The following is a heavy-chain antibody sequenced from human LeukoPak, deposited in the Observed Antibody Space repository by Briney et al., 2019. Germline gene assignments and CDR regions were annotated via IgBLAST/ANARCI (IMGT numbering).Heavy chain of an antibody. J-gene: IGHJ4*02. CDR1: GGPIRTYQ. CDR3: ARGGTSGWRTPNDDY. CDR2: IHYSGSA. V-gene: IGHV4-59*01. D-gene: IGHD6-19*01. Sequence: PSETLSLTCTVSGGPIRTYQWSWIRQPPGKGLEWIGNIHYSGSANYNPSLKSRVIISVDTSKNQFSLKLSPVTAADTAVYYCARGGTSGWRTPNDDYWGQGTLVTVSS.